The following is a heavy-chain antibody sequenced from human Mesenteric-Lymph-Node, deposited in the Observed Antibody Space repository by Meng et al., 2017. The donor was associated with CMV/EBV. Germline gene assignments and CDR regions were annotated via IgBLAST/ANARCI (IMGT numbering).Heavy chain of an antibody. CDR1: GGTFGRYA. J-gene: IGHJ5*02. CDR3: ARDRGGPYNWKPHNFFDP. D-gene: IGHD1-20*01. V-gene: IGHV1-69*10. CDR2: IIPMLDIT. Sequence: SVKVSCKASGGTFGRYAIVWVRQAPGQGLEWMGGIIPMLDITDYARKFQGRVTITADKSTSTAYMEMSSLRSEDTAFYYCARDRGGPYNWKPHNFFDPWGQGTLVTVSS.